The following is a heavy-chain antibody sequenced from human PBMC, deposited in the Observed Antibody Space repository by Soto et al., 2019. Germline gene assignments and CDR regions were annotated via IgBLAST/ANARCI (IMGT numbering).Heavy chain of an antibody. CDR1: GFTFSSYA. V-gene: IGHV3-30-3*01. CDR2: ISYDGSNK. J-gene: IGHJ4*02. D-gene: IGHD2-2*01. Sequence: GGSLRLSCAASGFTFSSYAMHWVRQAPGKGLEWVAVISYDGSNKYYADSVKGRFTISRDNSKNTLYLQMNSLRAEDTAVYYCARDGYSLVVVPAAMPVYFDYWGQGTLVTVSS. CDR3: ARDGYSLVVVPAAMPVYFDY.